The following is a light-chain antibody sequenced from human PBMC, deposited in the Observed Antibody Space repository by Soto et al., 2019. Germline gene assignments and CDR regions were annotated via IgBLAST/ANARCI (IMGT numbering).Light chain of an antibody. CDR1: QSISSW. Sequence: DIPMTQSPSTLSASVGDRVTITCRASQSISSWLAWYQQKPGKAPKILIKKASTLESGVTSRFIGSGSGTXXXXXXXXXXXXXFATYYCQLYDSYSYTFGQXTKLEIK. CDR2: KAS. J-gene: IGKJ2*01. CDR3: QLYDSYSYT. V-gene: IGKV1-5*03.